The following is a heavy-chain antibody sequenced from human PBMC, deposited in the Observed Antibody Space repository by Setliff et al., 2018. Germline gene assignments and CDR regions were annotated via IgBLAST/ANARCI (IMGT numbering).Heavy chain of an antibody. Sequence: PSETLSLTCTVSGGSISSYYWSWIRQPPGKRLEWIGYIYYSGSTNYNPFLESRVTMSVDTSKNQFSLGLNSATAADTAVYYCARLRGAFGYWGQGTLVTVSS. CDR1: GGSISSYY. D-gene: IGHD3-16*01. CDR3: ARLRGAFGY. CDR2: IYYSGST. V-gene: IGHV4-59*01. J-gene: IGHJ4*02.